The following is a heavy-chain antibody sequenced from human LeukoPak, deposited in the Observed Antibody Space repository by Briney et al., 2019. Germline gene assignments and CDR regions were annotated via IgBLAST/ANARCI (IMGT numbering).Heavy chain of an antibody. V-gene: IGHV4-59*11. CDR3: ARWSYSSSSFDY. D-gene: IGHD6-13*01. CDR1: GDSINSLDL. Sequence: KPSETLSLTCTVSGDSINSLDLWSWIRQPPGKGLEWIGYIYYSGSTNYNPSLKSRVTISVDTSKNQFSLKLSSVTAADTAVYYCARWSYSSSSFDYWGQGTLVTVSS. J-gene: IGHJ4*02. CDR2: IYYSGST.